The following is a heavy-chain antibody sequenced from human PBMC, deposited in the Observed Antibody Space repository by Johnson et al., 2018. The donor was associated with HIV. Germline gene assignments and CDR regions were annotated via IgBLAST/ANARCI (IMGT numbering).Heavy chain of an antibody. D-gene: IGHD1-26*01. CDR3: ARDQTNSGSYSTYAFDI. Sequence: VQLVESGGGVVQPGRSLRLSCAASGFTFSSYAMHWVRQAPGKGLEWVAVISYDGSNKYYADSVKGRFTISRDNSKNTLYLQMNSLRAEDTAVYYCARDQTNSGSYSTYAFDIWGQGTMVTVSS. J-gene: IGHJ3*02. CDR1: GFTFSSYA. V-gene: IGHV3-30*04. CDR2: ISYDGSNK.